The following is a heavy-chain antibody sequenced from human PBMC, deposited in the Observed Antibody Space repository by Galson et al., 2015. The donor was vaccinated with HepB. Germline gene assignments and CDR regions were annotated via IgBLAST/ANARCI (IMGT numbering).Heavy chain of an antibody. D-gene: IGHD6-13*01. Sequence: SVKVSCKAPGGTFSSYTISWVRQAPGQGLEWMGRIIPILGIANYAQKFQGRVTITADKSTSTAYMELSSLRSEDTAVYYCTRDDLAAAGIVYEAGWGQGTLVTVSS. J-gene: IGHJ4*02. CDR3: TRDDLAAAGIVYEAG. CDR2: IIPILGIA. V-gene: IGHV1-69*04. CDR1: GGTFSSYT.